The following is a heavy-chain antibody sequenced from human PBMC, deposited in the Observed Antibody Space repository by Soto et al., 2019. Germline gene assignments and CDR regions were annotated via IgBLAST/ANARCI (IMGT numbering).Heavy chain of an antibody. J-gene: IGHJ6*02. CDR1: GYTFTSYA. Sequence: ASVKVSCKASGYTFTSYAMHWLRQAPGQRLEWMGWINAGNGNTKYSQKFQGRVTITRDTSASTAYMELSSLRSEDTAVYYCARDGRERSSTSYYGMDVWGQGTTVTVSS. D-gene: IGHD2-2*01. CDR2: INAGNGNT. V-gene: IGHV1-3*01. CDR3: ARDGRERSSTSYYGMDV.